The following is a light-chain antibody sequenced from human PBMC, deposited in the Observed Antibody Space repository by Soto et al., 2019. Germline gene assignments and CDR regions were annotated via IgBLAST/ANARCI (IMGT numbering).Light chain of an antibody. CDR2: GAS. CDR3: QQYGSSPGIT. Sequence: EIVLTQSPGTLSLSPGERATLSCRASQSVSSSYLAWYQQKPGQAPRLIIYGASGRATGIPDRFGGSGSGTDFTLTITRLEHEDFAVYYCQQYGSSPGITFGQGTRLEIK. CDR1: QSVSSSY. V-gene: IGKV3-20*01. J-gene: IGKJ5*01.